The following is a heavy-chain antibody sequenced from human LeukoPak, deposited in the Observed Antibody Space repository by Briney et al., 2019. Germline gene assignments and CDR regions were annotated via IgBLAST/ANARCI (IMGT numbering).Heavy chain of an antibody. J-gene: IGHJ4*02. CDR3: ARETEAFDS. Sequence: PGGSLRLSCAASGFTFSSYAMHWVRQAPGKGLEWVAVISYDGSNKHYADSVKGRFTISRDNSKNTLYLQMNSLRAEDTAVYYCARETEAFDSWGQGTLVTVSS. CDR1: GFTFSSYA. V-gene: IGHV3-30-3*01. CDR2: ISYDGSNK.